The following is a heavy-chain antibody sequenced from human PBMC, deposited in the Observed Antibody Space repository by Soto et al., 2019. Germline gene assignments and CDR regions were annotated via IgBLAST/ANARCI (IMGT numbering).Heavy chain of an antibody. Sequence: EVQLLESGGGLVQPGGSLRLSCAASGFKFNSYTMGWVRQAPRKGLVWVSAIRGDGSSTYYADFVKGRFTISRDNSKNTLYLQMNRLRAEDTAVYYCAKPVVVDTIYYYYMDVWGRGTTVTVSS. CDR3: AKPVVVDTIYYYYMDV. CDR1: GFKFNSYT. D-gene: IGHD2-15*01. CDR2: IRGDGSST. J-gene: IGHJ6*03. V-gene: IGHV3-23*01.